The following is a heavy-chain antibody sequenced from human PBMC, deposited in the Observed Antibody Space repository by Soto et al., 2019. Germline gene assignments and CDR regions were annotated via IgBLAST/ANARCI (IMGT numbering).Heavy chain of an antibody. Sequence: DVQLVESGGTLVKPGGSLRLSCVASGFTFSDYSMNWVRQAPGKGLEWVSSISTSGEFTYYPDSLRGRFTISRDSAKNSLYLHMYSLRAEDTAVYYCARDAQGRGSGSYDYWGKGTLVTVSS. CDR2: ISTSGEFT. CDR3: ARDAQGRGSGSYDY. CDR1: GFTFSDYS. J-gene: IGHJ4*02. V-gene: IGHV3-21*02. D-gene: IGHD3-10*01.